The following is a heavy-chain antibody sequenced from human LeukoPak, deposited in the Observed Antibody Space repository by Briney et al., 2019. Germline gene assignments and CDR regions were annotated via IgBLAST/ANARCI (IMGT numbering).Heavy chain of an antibody. D-gene: IGHD3-10*01. Sequence: SETLSLTCSVSGGSISSPNHDWAWIRQPPGQGLEWIGSIYYSGTTYYNLSLESRVTSSVDTSQNQFSLKLSSVTAADTAIYFCARSLGANTWVGNWFDPWGQGTLVTVS. CDR2: IYYSGTT. V-gene: IGHV4-39*01. J-gene: IGHJ5*02. CDR3: ARSLGANTWVGNWFDP. CDR1: GGSISSPNHD.